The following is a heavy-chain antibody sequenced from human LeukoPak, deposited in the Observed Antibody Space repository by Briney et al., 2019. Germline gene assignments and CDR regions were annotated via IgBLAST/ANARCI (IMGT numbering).Heavy chain of an antibody. D-gene: IGHD6-25*01. Sequence: SETLSLTCTVSGGSISSYYWSWIRQPAGKGLEWIGRIYTSGSTNYNPSLKSRVTMSVDTSKNQFSLKLSSVTAVDTAVYYCARGHSASSGPGDWYFDLWGRGTLVTVSS. CDR1: GGSISSYY. V-gene: IGHV4-4*07. J-gene: IGHJ2*01. CDR3: ARGHSASSGPGDWYFDL. CDR2: IYTSGST.